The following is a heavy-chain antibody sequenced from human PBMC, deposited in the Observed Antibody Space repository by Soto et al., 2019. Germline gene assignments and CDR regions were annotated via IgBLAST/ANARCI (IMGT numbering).Heavy chain of an antibody. CDR2: VYDSGST. V-gene: IGHV4-59*08. CDR3: AKTDAMANFDY. Sequence: PSETLSLTCSVSGASISTYYWSWIRQPPGQGLEWIGYVYDSGSTNYNPSLKSRVTISVDTSKNQFSLKLSSVTAADTAVYYCAKTDAMANFDYWGQGTLVTVSS. CDR1: GASISTYY. J-gene: IGHJ4*02.